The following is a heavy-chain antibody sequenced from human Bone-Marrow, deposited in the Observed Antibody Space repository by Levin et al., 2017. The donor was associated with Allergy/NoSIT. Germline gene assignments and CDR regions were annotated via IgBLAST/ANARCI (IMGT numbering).Heavy chain of an antibody. CDR1: GFTVTDYY. V-gene: IGHV3-11*01. J-gene: IGHJ3*02. CDR2: ISSSGASI. CDR3: ARDPGAIPTESFDI. D-gene: IGHD2-2*02. Sequence: NAGGSLRLSCEASGFTVTDYYMSWIRQPPGKGLEWLSHISSSGASIYYAESVKGRFTISRDSAQNSLYLELRSLRAEDTATYYCARDPGAIPTESFDIWGQGTLLTVSS.